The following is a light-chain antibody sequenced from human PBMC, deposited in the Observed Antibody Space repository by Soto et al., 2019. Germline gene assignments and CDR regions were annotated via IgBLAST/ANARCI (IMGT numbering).Light chain of an antibody. Sequence: EIVLTQSPGTLSLSPGERATHSCRASQNVTSSYVAWHQQKPGQAPRLLIYGASSRAAGIPDRFRGSGSGTDFTLTISRLEPEDFAVYYCQRITFGQGTRLEIK. V-gene: IGKV3-20*01. CDR1: QNVTSSY. CDR3: QRIT. J-gene: IGKJ5*01. CDR2: GAS.